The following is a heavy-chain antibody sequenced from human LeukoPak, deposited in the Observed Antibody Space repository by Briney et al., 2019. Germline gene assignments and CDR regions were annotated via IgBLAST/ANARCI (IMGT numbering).Heavy chain of an antibody. D-gene: IGHD1-26*01. Sequence: SETLSLTCSVSGESIRTGGYYWTWIRQHPGKGLEWLGYIYYSGSTYYNPSLKDRISMSVDTSNNRFSVKLTAVTAADTAVYFCARVDGSQSYAKGFDIWGQGTLVTVSS. CDR2: IYYSGST. V-gene: IGHV4-31*03. CDR3: ARVDGSQSYAKGFDI. J-gene: IGHJ3*02. CDR1: GESIRTGGYY.